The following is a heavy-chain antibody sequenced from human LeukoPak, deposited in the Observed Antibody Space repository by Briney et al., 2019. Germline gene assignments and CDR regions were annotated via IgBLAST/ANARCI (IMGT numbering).Heavy chain of an antibody. CDR1: GYTFTSYD. V-gene: IGHV1-69*13. CDR3: AREVRTTSFAAENWFDP. D-gene: IGHD2-2*01. Sequence: SVKVSCKASGYTFTSYDISWLRQAPGQGLEWMGGIIPVLGSTNYAQKFQGRLTITADESTSTAYLELISLTSDDTAVYFCAREVRTTSFAAENWFDPWGQGTLVTVSS. J-gene: IGHJ5*02. CDR2: IIPVLGST.